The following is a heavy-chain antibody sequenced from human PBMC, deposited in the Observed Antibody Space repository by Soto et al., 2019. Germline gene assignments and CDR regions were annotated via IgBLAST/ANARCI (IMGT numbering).Heavy chain of an antibody. J-gene: IGHJ6*02. CDR1: GFTFSSYG. V-gene: IGHV3-30*18. CDR2: ISYDGSNK. D-gene: IGHD3-10*01. Sequence: GGSLRLSCAASGFTFSSYGMHWVRQAPGKGLEWVAVISYDGSNKYYADSVKGRFTISRDNSKNTLYLQMNSLRAEDTAVYYCAKEHTLYGGSGSYFVSYYYYGMDVWGQGTTVTVSS. CDR3: AKEHTLYGGSGSYFVSYYYYGMDV.